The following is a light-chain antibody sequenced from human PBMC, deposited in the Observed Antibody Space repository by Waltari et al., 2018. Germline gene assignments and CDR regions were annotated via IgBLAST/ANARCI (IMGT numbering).Light chain of an antibody. CDR2: EVT. CDR1: NSNVGAYNY. Sequence: QSVLTQPPPAPGSPGRSFTISSTGPNSNVGAYNYFPWYHQTPGKVPKLLIYEVTKRPSGVPDRFSGSKSGNTASLTVSGLQADDEADYYCSSYAHNNHFVFGTGTKVTVL. V-gene: IGLV2-8*01. CDR3: SSYAHNNHFV. J-gene: IGLJ1*01.